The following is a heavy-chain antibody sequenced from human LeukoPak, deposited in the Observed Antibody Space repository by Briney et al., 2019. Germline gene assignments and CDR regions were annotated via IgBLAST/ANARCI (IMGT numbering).Heavy chain of an antibody. D-gene: IGHD3-10*01. Sequence: PGGSLRLSCAASGFTFSSYSMNWVRQAPGKGLEWVSSISSSSSYIYYADSVKGRFTISRDNAKNSLYLQMNSLRAEDTAVYYCARGSYYGSGSIILDYWGQGTLVTVSS. CDR3: ARGSYYGSGSIILDY. CDR1: GFTFSSYS. V-gene: IGHV3-21*01. J-gene: IGHJ4*02. CDR2: ISSSSSYI.